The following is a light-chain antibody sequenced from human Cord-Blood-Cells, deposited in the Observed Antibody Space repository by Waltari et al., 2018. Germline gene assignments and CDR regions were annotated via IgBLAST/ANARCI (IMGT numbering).Light chain of an antibody. V-gene: IGLV3-27*01. J-gene: IGLJ3*02. CDR1: VLAKKKY. CDR3: YSAVDNNLV. Sequence: SYELTQPSSVSVSPGQTARITCSGDVLAKKKYARWFQQKPGQAPVLVIYKDSERPSGIPGRFSGSSSGTTVTLTISGAQVEDEADYYCYSAVDNNLVFGGGTKLTVL. CDR2: KDS.